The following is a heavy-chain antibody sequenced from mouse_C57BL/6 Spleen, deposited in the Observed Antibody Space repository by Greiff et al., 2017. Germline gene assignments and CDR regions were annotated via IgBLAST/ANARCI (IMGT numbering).Heavy chain of an antibody. CDR3: TGAYDYDEENAWFAY. V-gene: IGHV6-3*01. J-gene: IGHJ3*01. CDR2: IRLKSDNYAT. CDR1: GFTFSNYW. D-gene: IGHD2-4*01. Sequence: EVQGVESGGGLVQPGGSMKLSCVASGFTFSNYWMNWVRQSPEKGLEWVAQIRLKSDNYATHYAESVKGRFTISRDDSKSSVYLQMDNLRAEDTGIYYCTGAYDYDEENAWFAYWGHVTLVTVSA.